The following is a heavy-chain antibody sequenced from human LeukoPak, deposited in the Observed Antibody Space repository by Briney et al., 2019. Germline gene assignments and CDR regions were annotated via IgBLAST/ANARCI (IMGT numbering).Heavy chain of an antibody. Sequence: SETLSLTCTVSGGSISSYYWSWIRQPPGKGLEWIGYIYYSGSTNYNPSLKSRVTISVDTSKNQFSLKLSSVTAADTAVYYCARVPVAGTSGFDYRGQGTLVTVSS. CDR1: GGSISSYY. J-gene: IGHJ4*02. V-gene: IGHV4-59*01. CDR3: ARVPVAGTSGFDY. D-gene: IGHD6-19*01. CDR2: IYYSGST.